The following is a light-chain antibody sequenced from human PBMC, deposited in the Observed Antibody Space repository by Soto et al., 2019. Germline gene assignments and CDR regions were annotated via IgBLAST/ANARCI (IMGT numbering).Light chain of an antibody. CDR1: QSVSSN. CDR3: QQYNNWPFT. Sequence: EIVMTQSPATLSVSPGERATLSCRASQSVSSNLAWYQQKPGQAPRLLIYGASTRATGIPARFSGSGSGTEFTLTISSLPSEDFAVYYCQQYNNWPFTFGPGTKGDIK. J-gene: IGKJ3*01. CDR2: GAS. V-gene: IGKV3D-15*01.